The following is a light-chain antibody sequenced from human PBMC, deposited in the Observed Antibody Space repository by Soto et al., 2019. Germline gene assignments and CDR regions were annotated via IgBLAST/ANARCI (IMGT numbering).Light chain of an antibody. CDR3: SSYAGTNNLLYV. Sequence: QSVLTQPPSASGSPGQSVTISCSGTSGDVGAYTYVSWYQQHPGKAPRLLIYEVSQRPSGVPDRFSGSKSANTASLTVSGLQPEDEADYYCSSYAGTNNLLYVFGTGTKVTVL. CDR1: SGDVGAYTY. CDR2: EVS. J-gene: IGLJ1*01. V-gene: IGLV2-8*01.